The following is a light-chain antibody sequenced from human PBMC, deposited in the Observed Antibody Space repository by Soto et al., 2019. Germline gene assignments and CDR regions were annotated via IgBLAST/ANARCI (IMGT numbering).Light chain of an antibody. CDR2: KAS. V-gene: IGKV1-5*03. J-gene: IGKJ4*01. CDR1: QSVNSW. CDR3: QQYDTSPLT. Sequence: DIQMTQSPSTLSASVGDRVTITCRASQSVNSWLAWYQQKPGKAPKLLLYKASSLESGVPSRFSGSGSGTEFTLTISSLQPDEFGTYYCQQYDTSPLTFGGGTKVDIK.